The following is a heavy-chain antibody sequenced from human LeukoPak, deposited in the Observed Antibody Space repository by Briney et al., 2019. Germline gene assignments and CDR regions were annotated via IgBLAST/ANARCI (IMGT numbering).Heavy chain of an antibody. J-gene: IGHJ4*02. V-gene: IGHV3-11*03. CDR2: ISGSSTYT. Sequence: GGSLRLSCAASGFTFSDNYMSWIRQAPGKGLEWISYISGSSTYTNYADSVKGRFTIPRDNAKNSLYLQMNSLRAEDTAVYYCARSPLSGSPYWGQGTLVTVSS. CDR1: GFTFSDNY. CDR3: ARSPLSGSPY. D-gene: IGHD1-26*01.